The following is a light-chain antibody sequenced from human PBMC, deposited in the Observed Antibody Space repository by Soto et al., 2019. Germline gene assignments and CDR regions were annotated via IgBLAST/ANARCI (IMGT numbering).Light chain of an antibody. CDR2: DAS. J-gene: IGKJ4*01. CDR3: QQYDHLPA. V-gene: IGKV1-33*01. Sequence: DIPMTQSPSTLSASVGDRVTISCQASQDISNFLNWYQQNPGKAPKLLIYDASNLETGVPSRFSGSGSGTDFTFTISSLQPEDIATYYCQQYDHLPAFGGGTKVEVK. CDR1: QDISNF.